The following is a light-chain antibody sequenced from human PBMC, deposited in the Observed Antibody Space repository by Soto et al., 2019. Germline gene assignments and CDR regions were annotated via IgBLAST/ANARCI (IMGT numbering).Light chain of an antibody. J-gene: IGKJ3*01. Sequence: EIVLTQSPGTLSLSPGERATLSCRASQSVSSNYFAWYQQKPGHAPRLLIYGATNTATVIPDRFSSSGSGAEYTLTISRLEHDDFAVYYCQQYGRAPIFTFGPGTKVDI. CDR3: QQYGRAPIFT. CDR1: QSVSSNY. V-gene: IGKV3-20*01. CDR2: GAT.